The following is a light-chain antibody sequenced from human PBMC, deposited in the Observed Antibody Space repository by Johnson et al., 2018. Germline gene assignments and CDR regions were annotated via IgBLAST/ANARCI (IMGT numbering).Light chain of an antibody. CDR1: SSNIGNNY. CDR2: ENN. J-gene: IGLJ1*01. V-gene: IGLV1-51*02. CDR3: GKWDSSLSAGKV. Sequence: QSVLTQPPSVSAAPGQKVTISCSGSSSNIGNNYVSWYQQLPGTAPKLLIYENNKRPSGIPDRFSGSKSGTSATLGITGLQTGDEADYYCGKWDSSLSAGKVFGTGTKFTVL.